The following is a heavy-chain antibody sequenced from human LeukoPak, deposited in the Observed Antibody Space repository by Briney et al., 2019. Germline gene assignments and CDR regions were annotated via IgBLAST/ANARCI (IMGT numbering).Heavy chain of an antibody. CDR2: IRSTGINT. Sequence: GGSLRLSCAASGFTFSSYAMSWVRQAPGKGLEWLSAIRSTGINTYYADSVKGRFTISRDNSKNTLFLQMNTLRAEDTAVYYCAKDVSWNWFDPWGQGTLVTVSS. CDR1: GFTFSSYA. V-gene: IGHV3-23*01. CDR3: AKDVSWNWFDP. J-gene: IGHJ5*02.